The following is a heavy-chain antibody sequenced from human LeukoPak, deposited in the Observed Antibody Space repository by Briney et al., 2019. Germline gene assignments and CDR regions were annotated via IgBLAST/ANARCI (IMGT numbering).Heavy chain of an antibody. Sequence: PGGSLRLSCAASGFTFDDYAMHWVRQAPGKGRGWVSGVGGNSGSIDYADSVKGRFTISRDNAKSSLYLQMNSLRAEDTALYYCAKDKFGGDQQLVRGYDYWGQGTLATVSS. CDR2: VGGNSGSI. J-gene: IGHJ4*02. CDR3: AKDKFGGDQQLVRGYDY. CDR1: GFTFDDYA. D-gene: IGHD6-13*01. V-gene: IGHV3-9*01.